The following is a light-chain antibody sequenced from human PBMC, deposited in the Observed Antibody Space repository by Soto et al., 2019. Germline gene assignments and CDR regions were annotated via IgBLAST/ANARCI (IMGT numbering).Light chain of an antibody. CDR2: GAS. J-gene: IGKJ4*01. V-gene: IGKV3-15*01. CDR3: HQYNSWPLT. Sequence: EIVMTQSPATLSVSPGETATLSCRASQSVSSNLAWYQQKPGQGPRLLIYGASTRATDIPARFNGSGSGTEFTLSISSLQSEDFAIYYCHQYNSWPLTFGGGTKVEIQ. CDR1: QSVSSN.